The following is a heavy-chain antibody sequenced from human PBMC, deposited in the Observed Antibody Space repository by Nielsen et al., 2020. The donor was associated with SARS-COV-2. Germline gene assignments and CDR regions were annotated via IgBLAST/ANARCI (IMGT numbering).Heavy chain of an antibody. CDR1: GYTFTSYD. CDR2: INPNSGGT. D-gene: IGHD6-19*01. Sequence: ASVKVSCKASGYTFTSYDINWVRQATGQGLEWMGWINPNSGGTNYAQKFQGRVTMTRDTSISTAYMELSRLRSDDTAVYYCARGLAGMDVWGQGTTVTVSS. V-gene: IGHV1-2*02. J-gene: IGHJ6*02. CDR3: ARGLAGMDV.